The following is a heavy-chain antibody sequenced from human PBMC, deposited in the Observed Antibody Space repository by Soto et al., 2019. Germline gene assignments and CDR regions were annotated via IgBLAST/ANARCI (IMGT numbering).Heavy chain of an antibody. J-gene: IGHJ5*02. Sequence: SGSPYLACTVCGICMTSSDWNWFRQSPGKGLEWIGQISDRGDINYNPPLESRVAISTDTSKNQVSLTLTAVNAADPAVYFCARGRHWFGPRGHGTLVPVSS. CDR2: ISDRGDI. V-gene: IGHV4-59*08. CDR1: GICMTSSD. CDR3: ARGRHWFGP.